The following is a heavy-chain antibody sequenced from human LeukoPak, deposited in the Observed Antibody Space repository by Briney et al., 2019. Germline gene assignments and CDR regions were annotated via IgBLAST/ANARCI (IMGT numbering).Heavy chain of an antibody. CDR2: INPNSGGT. CDR3: ARLIAARPPSDY. Sequence: ASVKVSCKASGYTFTGYYMHWVRQAPGQGLEWMGWINPNSGGTNYAQKFQGRVTMTRDTSISTAYMELSRLRSDDTAVYYCARLIAARPPSDYWGQGTLVTVSS. J-gene: IGHJ4*02. CDR1: GYTFTGYY. V-gene: IGHV1-2*02. D-gene: IGHD6-6*01.